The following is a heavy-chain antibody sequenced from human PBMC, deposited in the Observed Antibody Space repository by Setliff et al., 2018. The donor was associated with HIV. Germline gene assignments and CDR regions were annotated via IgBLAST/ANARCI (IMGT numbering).Heavy chain of an antibody. J-gene: IGHJ3*01. D-gene: IGHD6-19*01. CDR2: INPDSGGT. Sequence: ASVKVSCKASGYTFTGYYMHWVRQAPGQGLEWMGWINPDSGGTNLAQKFLGRVTLTRDTSTSTVYMELRSLRSDDTAVYYCARVPYRSAWFSGGHGAFDVWGQGTMVTVSS. CDR3: ARVPYRSAWFSGGHGAFDV. CDR1: GYTFTGYY. V-gene: IGHV1-2*02.